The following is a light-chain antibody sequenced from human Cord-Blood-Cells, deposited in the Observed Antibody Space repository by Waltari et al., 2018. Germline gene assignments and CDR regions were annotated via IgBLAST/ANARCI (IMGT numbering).Light chain of an antibody. CDR1: SSNIGSNS. J-gene: IGLJ2*01. CDR3: AAWDDSLRV. V-gene: IGLV1-47*01. CDR2: GNN. Sequence: QSVLTQPPSASGTPGQRVTISCSGNSSNIGSNSVYWYQQLPGTAPTLLNYGNNPRPSGVPDRSSGSKSGTSASLASSGLRSEDEADYYCAAWDDSLRVFGGGTKLTIL.